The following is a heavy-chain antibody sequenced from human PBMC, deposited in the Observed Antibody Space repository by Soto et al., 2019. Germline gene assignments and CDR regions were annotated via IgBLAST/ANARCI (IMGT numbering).Heavy chain of an antibody. J-gene: IGHJ6*02. Sequence: PSETLSLTCTVSGGSISGHYWSWIRQPPGKGLEWIGYMYNTGSTVYNPSIKSRVTISVDTSKNQFSLKMNTVTDTNTAVYYCARDLWGYCGTDCYPLDVWGQGTTVT. CDR3: ARDLWGYCGTDCYPLDV. CDR1: GGSISGHY. V-gene: IGHV4-59*11. CDR2: MYNTGST. D-gene: IGHD2-21*02.